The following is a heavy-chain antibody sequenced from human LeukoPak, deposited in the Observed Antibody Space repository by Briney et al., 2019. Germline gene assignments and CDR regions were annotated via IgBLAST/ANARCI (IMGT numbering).Heavy chain of an antibody. D-gene: IGHD2-15*01. CDR2: IKSKTDGGTT. CDR1: GFTFSNAW. V-gene: IGHV3-15*01. J-gene: IGHJ6*02. Sequence: GGSLRLSCAASGFTFSNAWMSWVRQAPGKGLEWVGRIKSKTDGGTTDYAAPVKGRFTISRDDSKITLYLQMNSLRAEDTAVYYCAGGYNGMDVWGQGTTVTVSS. CDR3: AGGYNGMDV.